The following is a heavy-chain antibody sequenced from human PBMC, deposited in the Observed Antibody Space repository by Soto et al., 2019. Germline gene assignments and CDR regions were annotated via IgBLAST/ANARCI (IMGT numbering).Heavy chain of an antibody. CDR3: ASGPRAPPPHDYGMDV. CDR1: GFTFSSHV. V-gene: IGHV3-23*01. Sequence: EVQLLESGGGLVQPGGSLRLSCAASGFTFSSHVMNWVRQAPGKGLEWVAAISGGGGTTFYGDSVEGRFTMSRDNSKNTLFLTMNSLRAEDTAVYYRASGPRAPPPHDYGMDVWGQGTTVTVSS. CDR2: ISGGGGTT. J-gene: IGHJ6*02.